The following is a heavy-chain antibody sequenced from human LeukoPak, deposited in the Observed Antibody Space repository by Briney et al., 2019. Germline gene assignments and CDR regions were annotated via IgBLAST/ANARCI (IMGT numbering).Heavy chain of an antibody. D-gene: IGHD3-22*01. CDR3: ARQRTYYYDSSGYGFDY. CDR2: IYHSGST. V-gene: IGHV4-38-2*01. CDR1: GYSISSGYY. J-gene: IGHJ4*02. Sequence: SETLSLTCAVSGYSISSGYYWGWIRQPPGKGLEWIGSIYHSGSTYYNPSLKSRVTISVDTSKNQFSLKLSSVTAADTAVYYCARQRTYYYDSSGYGFDYWGQGTLVTVSS.